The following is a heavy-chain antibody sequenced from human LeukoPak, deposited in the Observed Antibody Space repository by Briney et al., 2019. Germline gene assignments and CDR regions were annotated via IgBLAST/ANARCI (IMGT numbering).Heavy chain of an antibody. Sequence: ASVKVSCKVSGYTLTELSMHWVRQAPGKGLEWMGGSDPEDGETIYAQKFQGRVTMTEDTSTDTAYMELSSLRSEDTAVYYCATISGSGGRYYYYYGMDVWGQGTTVTVSS. J-gene: IGHJ6*02. CDR3: ATISGSGGRYYYYYGMDV. CDR2: SDPEDGET. CDR1: GYTLTELS. V-gene: IGHV1-24*01. D-gene: IGHD3-10*01.